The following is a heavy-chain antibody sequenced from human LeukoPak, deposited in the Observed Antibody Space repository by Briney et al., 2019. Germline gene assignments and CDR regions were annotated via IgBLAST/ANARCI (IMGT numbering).Heavy chain of an antibody. J-gene: IGHJ5*02. CDR3: AKPGNSYGPNNWFDP. V-gene: IGHV3-30*18. CDR1: GFTFSSYW. Sequence: GGSLRLSCAASGFTFSSYWMSWVRQAPGKGLEWVAVISYDGSNKYYADSVKGRFTISRDNSKNTLYLQMNSLRAEDTAVYYCAKPGNSYGPNNWFDPWGQGTLVTVSS. CDR2: ISYDGSNK. D-gene: IGHD5-18*01.